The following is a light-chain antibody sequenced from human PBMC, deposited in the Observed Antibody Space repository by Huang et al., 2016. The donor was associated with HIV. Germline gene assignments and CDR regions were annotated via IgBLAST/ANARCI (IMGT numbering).Light chain of an antibody. Sequence: DIVLTQSPGTLSLSPGARATLSCRASQSVSRNYVAWYQQKPGQAPRLLIYDASSRATGIPDRCSGSGSGTDFILTISRLGPEDFAVYYCHQYGRSPWTFGQGTKVEIK. J-gene: IGKJ1*01. CDR2: DAS. CDR1: QSVSRNY. V-gene: IGKV3-20*01. CDR3: HQYGRSPWT.